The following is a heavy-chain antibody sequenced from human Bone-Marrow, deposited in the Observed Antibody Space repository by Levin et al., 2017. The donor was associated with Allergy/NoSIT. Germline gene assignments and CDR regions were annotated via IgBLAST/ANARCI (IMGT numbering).Heavy chain of an antibody. CDR1: GFTFNVYG. J-gene: IGHJ4*02. Sequence: PGGSLRLSCAGSGFTFNVYGIHWVRQAPGKGLEWVAAIPYDVTKKKYADSVKGRFTISRDNSNNAVDLQMNNLRPEDTAIYYCARDNIGEYYFDYWGQGTLVTVSS. D-gene: IGHD3-10*01. CDR2: IPYDVTKK. CDR3: ARDNIGEYYFDY. V-gene: IGHV3-30*03.